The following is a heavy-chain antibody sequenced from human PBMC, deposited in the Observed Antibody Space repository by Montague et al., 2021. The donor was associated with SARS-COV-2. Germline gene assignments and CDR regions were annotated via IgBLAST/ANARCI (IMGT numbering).Heavy chain of an antibody. CDR2: IKQDGSET. CDR1: GFTFSTYW. CDR3: ARGPLWETGSYYKEHYFDH. V-gene: IGHV3-7*01. Sequence: SLRLSCAASGFTFSTYWTTWVRQAPGKGLEWVANIKQDGSETYYVDSIKGRFTVSRDNGKNSLFLQMNSLRVEDTALYYCARGPLWETGSYYKEHYFDHWGQGTLVTVAS. D-gene: IGHD1-26*01. J-gene: IGHJ4*02.